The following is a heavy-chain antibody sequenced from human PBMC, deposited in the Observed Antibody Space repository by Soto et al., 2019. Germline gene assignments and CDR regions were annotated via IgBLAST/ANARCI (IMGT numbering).Heavy chain of an antibody. CDR2: ISAYNGNT. D-gene: IGHD3-22*01. Sequence: GASVKVSCKASGYTFTSYGISWVRQAPGQGLEWMGWISAYNGNTNYAQKLQGRVTMTTDTSTSTAYMELRSLRSDDTAVYYCARTYDSSGYYYNWFDPWGQGTLVTVSS. J-gene: IGHJ5*02. CDR3: ARTYDSSGYYYNWFDP. CDR1: GYTFTSYG. V-gene: IGHV1-18*01.